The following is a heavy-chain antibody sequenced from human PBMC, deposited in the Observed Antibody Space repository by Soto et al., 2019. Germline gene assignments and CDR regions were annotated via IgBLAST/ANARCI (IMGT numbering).Heavy chain of an antibody. CDR3: ASERIAVADYYYGMDV. Sequence: GGSLRLSYAASGFTFSSYGMHWVRQAPGKGLEWVAVIWYDGSNKYYADSVKGRFTISRDNSKNTLYLQMNSLRAEDTAVYYCASERIAVADYYYGMDVWGQGTTVTVSS. CDR2: IWYDGSNK. D-gene: IGHD6-19*01. CDR1: GFTFSSYG. V-gene: IGHV3-33*01. J-gene: IGHJ6*02.